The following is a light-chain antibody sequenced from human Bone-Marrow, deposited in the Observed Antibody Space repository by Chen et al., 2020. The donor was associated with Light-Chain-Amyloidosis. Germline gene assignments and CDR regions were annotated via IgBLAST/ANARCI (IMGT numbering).Light chain of an antibody. CDR1: ALPKKY. CDR2: EDS. V-gene: IGLV3-10*01. CDR3: YSTDSSGNHWV. Sequence: SYELTQPPSVSVSPGQPARITCSGDALPKKYAYWYKQKSGQAPVLVIYEDSKRPSGIPERFSGCSSGTRATLTISGAQVEDEADYYCYSTDSSGNHWVFGGGTKLTVL. J-gene: IGLJ3*02.